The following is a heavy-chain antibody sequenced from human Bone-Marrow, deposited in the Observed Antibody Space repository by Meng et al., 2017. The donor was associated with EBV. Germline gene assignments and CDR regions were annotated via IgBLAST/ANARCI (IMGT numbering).Heavy chain of an antibody. CDR3: AKSRLIAVAGYFDS. CDR1: GFTVDDYT. CDR2: IRWDGGET. D-gene: IGHD6-19*01. V-gene: IGHV3-43*01. Sequence: EVQLVESGGVGVQAGGSLRLSCAASGFTVDDYTMHWVRQTPEKGLEWVSLIRWDGGETDYAESVRGRFTISRDNAKNSLYLQMNSLRTDDTAVYYCAKSRLIAVAGYFDSWGQGTLVTVSS. J-gene: IGHJ4*02.